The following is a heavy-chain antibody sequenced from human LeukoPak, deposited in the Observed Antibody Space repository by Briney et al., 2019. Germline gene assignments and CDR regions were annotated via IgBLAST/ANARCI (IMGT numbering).Heavy chain of an antibody. J-gene: IGHJ4*02. CDR1: GYTFTAYS. CDR2: LNPNSGDT. V-gene: IGHV1-2*02. CDR3: ARAVYDFWSGYPFDY. Sequence: ASVKVSCKASGYTFTAYSMHWVRQAPGQGLEYMGWLNPNSGDTNSAQRFQGRVTMTRDTSISTAYMELSRLRSDDTAVYYCARAVYDFWSGYPFDYWGQGTLVTVSS. D-gene: IGHD3-3*01.